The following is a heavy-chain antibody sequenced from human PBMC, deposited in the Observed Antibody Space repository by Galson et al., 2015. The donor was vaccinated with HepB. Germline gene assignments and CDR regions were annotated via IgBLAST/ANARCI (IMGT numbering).Heavy chain of an antibody. J-gene: IGHJ3*02. D-gene: IGHD1/OR15-1a*01. Sequence: SCKASGHTFTSHGISWVRQAPGQGLEWMGWSSVYNDNTNYVQKFQGRVTMTTDTSTNTAYMELRGLRSDDSALYYCARNNSDNNAFDIWGQGTMVTVSS. CDR2: SSVYNDNT. CDR1: GHTFTSHG. CDR3: ARNNSDNNAFDI. V-gene: IGHV1-18*04.